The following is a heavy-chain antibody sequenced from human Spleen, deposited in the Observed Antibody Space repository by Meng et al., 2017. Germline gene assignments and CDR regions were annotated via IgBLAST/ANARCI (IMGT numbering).Heavy chain of an antibody. CDR2: SEHSEGP. CDR1: SYSISRGRW. CDR3: ARNGAYCLEY. J-gene: IGHJ4*02. D-gene: IGHD2-21*01. V-gene: IGHV4-4*02. Sequence: QGQLTGAGPGLRGASGTLSLTFSVSSYSISRGRWWSWVRQPPGKGLQWIGESEHSEGPNYNPYLKSRVTISVDTSKTQISLELTSVTAADTAVYYCARNGAYCLEYWGQGSLVTVSS.